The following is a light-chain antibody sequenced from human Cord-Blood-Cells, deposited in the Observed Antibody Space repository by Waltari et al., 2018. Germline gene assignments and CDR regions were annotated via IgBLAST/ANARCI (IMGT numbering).Light chain of an antibody. CDR2: RNN. CDR1: SSTIGRNY. J-gene: IGLJ1*01. V-gene: IGLV1-47*01. CDR3: AAWDDSLSGYV. Sequence: QSVLTQPPSASGTPGQRVTISCSGSSSTIGRNYVYWYQQLPGTAPKLLIYRNNPRPSGVPDRFSGSKSGTSASLAISGLRSEDEADYYCAAWDDSLSGYVFGTGTKVTVL.